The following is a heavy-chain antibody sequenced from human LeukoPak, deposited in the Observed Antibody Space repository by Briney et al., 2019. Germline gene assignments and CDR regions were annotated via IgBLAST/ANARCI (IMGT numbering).Heavy chain of an antibody. D-gene: IGHD3-10*01. CDR3: ASCWLSGSGSPFDY. CDR1: GGTFSSYA. Sequence: SVKVSCKASGGTFSSYAISWVRQAPGQGLEWMEGIIPIFGTANYAQKFQGRVTITTDESTSTAYMELSSLRSEDTAVYYCASCWLSGSGSPFDYWGQGTLVTVSS. CDR2: IIPIFGTA. V-gene: IGHV1-69*05. J-gene: IGHJ4*02.